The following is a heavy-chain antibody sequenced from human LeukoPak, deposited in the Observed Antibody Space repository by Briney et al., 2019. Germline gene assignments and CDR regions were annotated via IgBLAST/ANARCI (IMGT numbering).Heavy chain of an antibody. V-gene: IGHV1-46*01. CDR3: ARETTVGWFDP. J-gene: IGHJ5*02. Sequence: ASVKVSCKASGYTFTSYYMHWVRQAPGQGLEWMGIINPSGGSTSYAQKFQGRVTMTRDTSTSTAYMELRSLRSDDTAVYYCARETTVGWFDPWGQGTLVTVS. D-gene: IGHD4-23*01. CDR2: INPSGGST. CDR1: GYTFTSYY.